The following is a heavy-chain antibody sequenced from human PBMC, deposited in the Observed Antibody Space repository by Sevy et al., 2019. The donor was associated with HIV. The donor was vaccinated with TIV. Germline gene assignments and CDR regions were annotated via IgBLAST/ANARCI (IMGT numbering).Heavy chain of an antibody. Sequence: ASVKVSCKASGGTFSTYIINWVRQAPGQGLEWMGGAIACVNMANSARKFQGRVTITADGSTTTAYMELSSLTSEDTAIYYCATAMPCGGDCYYFDSWGQGTRVTVSS. V-gene: IGHV1-69*10. CDR2: AIACVNMA. CDR3: ATAMPCGGDCYYFDS. J-gene: IGHJ4*02. CDR1: GGTFSTYI. D-gene: IGHD2-21*02.